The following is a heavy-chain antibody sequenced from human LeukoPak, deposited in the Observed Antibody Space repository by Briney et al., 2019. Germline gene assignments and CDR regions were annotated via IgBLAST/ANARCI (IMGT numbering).Heavy chain of an antibody. Sequence: RSDTLSLTCTVSGGSISSSSYYWGWIRQPPGKGLEWIRSIYYSGSTYYNPSLKSRVTISVDTSKNQFSLKLSSVTAADTAVYYCARVEMATILFDYWGQGTLVTASS. V-gene: IGHV4-39*01. CDR1: GGSISSSSYY. J-gene: IGHJ4*02. CDR2: IYYSGST. CDR3: ARVEMATILFDY. D-gene: IGHD5-24*01.